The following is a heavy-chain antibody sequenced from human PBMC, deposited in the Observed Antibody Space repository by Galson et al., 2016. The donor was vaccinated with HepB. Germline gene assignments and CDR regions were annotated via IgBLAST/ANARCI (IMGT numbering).Heavy chain of an antibody. Sequence: SLRLSCAASGFSVSRNYMTWVRPAPGQGLEWVSSIYSDGRTYYADSVKGRFTISRDNSKNTLFLQMNGLRADDTAVYYCARDIYEGAMDVWGKGTTVTVSS. CDR3: ARDIYEGAMDV. CDR1: GFSVSRNY. D-gene: IGHD5/OR15-5a*01. J-gene: IGHJ6*03. V-gene: IGHV3-53*01. CDR2: IYSDGRT.